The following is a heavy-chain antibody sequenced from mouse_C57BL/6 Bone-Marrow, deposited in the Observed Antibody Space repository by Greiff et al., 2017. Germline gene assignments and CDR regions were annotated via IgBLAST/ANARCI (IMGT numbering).Heavy chain of an antibody. J-gene: IGHJ1*03. CDR2: IDPSDSYT. CDR1: GYTFTSYW. Sequence: QVQLQQPGAELVKPGASVKLSCKASGYTFTSYWMQWVNQRPGQGLAWIGEIDPSDSYTNYNQKFKGKATLTVDTSSSTAYMQLSSLTSEDSAVYYCANYYYGSRPRYFDVWGTGTTVTVSS. V-gene: IGHV1-50*01. CDR3: ANYYYGSRPRYFDV. D-gene: IGHD1-1*01.